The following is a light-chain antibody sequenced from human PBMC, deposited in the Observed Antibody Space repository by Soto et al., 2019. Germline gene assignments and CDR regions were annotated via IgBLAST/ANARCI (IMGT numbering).Light chain of an antibody. V-gene: IGKV3-20*01. Sequence: EIMLTHSLATLCLSTRGRAPLXCRASQSVSSYLAWYQQKPGQAPRLLIYGASSRATGIPDRFSGSGSGTDFTLTISRLEPEDFAVYYCQQYGSSPITFGQVTRLEIK. CDR3: QQYGSSPIT. CDR1: QSVSSY. CDR2: GAS. J-gene: IGKJ5*01.